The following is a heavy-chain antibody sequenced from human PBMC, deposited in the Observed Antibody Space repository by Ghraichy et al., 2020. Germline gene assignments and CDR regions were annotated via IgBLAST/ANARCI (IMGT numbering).Heavy chain of an antibody. CDR1: GFTFSSYA. CDR2: ISGSGGST. CDR3: AKSGDTAMATYYFDY. Sequence: GALRLSCAASGFTFSSYAMSWVRQAPGKGLEWVSAISGSGGSTYYADSVKGRFTISRDNSKNTLYLQMNSLRAEDTAVYYCAKSGDTAMATYYFDYWGQGTLVTVSS. D-gene: IGHD5-18*01. V-gene: IGHV3-23*01. J-gene: IGHJ4*02.